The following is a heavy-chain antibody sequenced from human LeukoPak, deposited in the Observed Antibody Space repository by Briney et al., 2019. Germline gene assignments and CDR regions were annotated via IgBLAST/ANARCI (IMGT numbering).Heavy chain of an antibody. CDR2: IYPGDSQT. Sequence: PGESLKISCKGSGYNFSNTWIGWVRQMPGKGLEWMGIIYPGDSQTRYSPSFQGKVTISADESISAAYLQWSSLKASDSAMYYCARLSAGTYFHLHCWGQGTLVTVSS. J-gene: IGHJ4*02. CDR3: ARLSAGTYFHLHC. D-gene: IGHD1-26*01. V-gene: IGHV5-51*01. CDR1: GYNFSNTW.